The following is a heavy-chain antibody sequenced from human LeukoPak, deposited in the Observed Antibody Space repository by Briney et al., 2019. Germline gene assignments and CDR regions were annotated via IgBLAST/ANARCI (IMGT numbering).Heavy chain of an antibody. D-gene: IGHD3-3*01. J-gene: IGHJ4*02. CDR1: GYTFTSYY. CDR2: INPSGGST. Sequence: EASVKVSCKASGYTFTSYYMHWVRQAPGQGLEWMGIINPSGGSTSYAQKFQGRVTMTRDTSTSTVYMELSSLRSEDTAVYYCARDCANSYDFWSGYYDYWGQGTLVTVSS. V-gene: IGHV1-46*01. CDR3: ARDCANSYDFWSGYYDY.